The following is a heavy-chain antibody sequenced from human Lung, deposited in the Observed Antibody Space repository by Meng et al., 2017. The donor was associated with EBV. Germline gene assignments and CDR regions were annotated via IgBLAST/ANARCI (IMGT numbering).Heavy chain of an antibody. CDR2: IYYSGST. CDR3: ARGLWYYDRGGYFDN. CDR1: GVSISSGGHY. V-gene: IGHV4-31*02. J-gene: IGHJ4*02. Sequence: VQLTELGPGLVLSSTTLSLIVPAYGVSISSGGHYWSCISQHPEKGLEWIGYIYYSGSTYYKPSLKSRLTISVDTSKNQLSLRLSSVTAADTAVYYCARGLWYYDRGGYFDNWGRGTLVTVSS. D-gene: IGHD3-22*01.